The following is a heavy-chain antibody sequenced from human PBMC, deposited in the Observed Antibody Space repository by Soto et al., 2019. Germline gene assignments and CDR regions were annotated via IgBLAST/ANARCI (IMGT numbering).Heavy chain of an antibody. Sequence: EVQLVESGGGPVQPGMTLRLSCAASGFSFEDYGMHWVRQGPGKGLEWVAGISWNSGSIGYAGSVKGRFTISRDIAKNPLYRQRGGRRPGDTALYRGEKDVGAVTGRGFAHWGQEPLVPFPP. CDR2: ISWNSGSI. J-gene: IGHJ4*02. CDR3: EKDVGAVTGRGFAH. D-gene: IGHD4-17*01. CDR1: GFSFEDYG. V-gene: IGHV3-9*01.